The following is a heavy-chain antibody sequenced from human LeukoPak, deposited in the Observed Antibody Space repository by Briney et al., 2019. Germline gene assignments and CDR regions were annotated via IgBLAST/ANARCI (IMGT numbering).Heavy chain of an antibody. J-gene: IGHJ4*02. Sequence: PGGSLRLSCTVSGFTFSSYAMSWVRQAPGKGLEWVSAISSTGGNTYHADSVKGRFTISRDNSKNTLYLQMNSLRVEDTAVYYCAKESAYCGSDCRSLSDYWGQGTLVTVSS. D-gene: IGHD2-21*02. V-gene: IGHV3-23*01. CDR2: ISSTGGNT. CDR3: AKESAYCGSDCRSLSDY. CDR1: GFTFSSYA.